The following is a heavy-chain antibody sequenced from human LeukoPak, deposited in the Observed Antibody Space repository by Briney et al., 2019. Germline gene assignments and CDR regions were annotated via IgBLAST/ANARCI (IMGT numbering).Heavy chain of an antibody. CDR1: GFTFSSYE. CDR3: ARDHRSYYYDRSGYYRHHDAFDI. J-gene: IGHJ3*02. Sequence: GGSLRLSCAASGFTFSSYEMNWVRQAPGKGLERVSYISSSGSTIYYADSVKGRFTISRDNARNSLYQQMNSLRAEDTAAYYYARDHRSYYYDRSGYYRHHDAFDIWGEGTMGTVSS. V-gene: IGHV3-48*03. D-gene: IGHD3-22*01. CDR2: ISSSGSTI.